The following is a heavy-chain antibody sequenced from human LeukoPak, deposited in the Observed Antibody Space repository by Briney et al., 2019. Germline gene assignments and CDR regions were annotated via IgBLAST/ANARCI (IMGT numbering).Heavy chain of an antibody. CDR2: MNPSSGNT. D-gene: IGHD3-10*01. Sequence: GASVKVSCKASGYSFTSYDINWVRQATGQGPGWIGWMNPSSGNTGYAQRFQGRVTMTRDTSTSTAYLELSSLRSEDTAVYYCAAHTYYFSSGSFGHWGQGTLVTVSS. CDR3: AAHTYYFSSGSFGH. CDR1: GYSFTSYD. J-gene: IGHJ4*02. V-gene: IGHV1-8*01.